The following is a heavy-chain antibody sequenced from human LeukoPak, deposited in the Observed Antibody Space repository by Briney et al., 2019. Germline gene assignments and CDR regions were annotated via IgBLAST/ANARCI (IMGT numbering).Heavy chain of an antibody. D-gene: IGHD1-1*01. CDR2: IKEDGTDT. CDR1: GFTFSLHY. CDR3: ARHRYFYFDL. Sequence: GGSLRLSCAASGFTFSLHYVGWVRQTPGKGLEWVANIKEDGTDTFYVDFVKGRFTISKDNAKNSVYPQMSSLRAEDTAVYYCARHRYFYFDLWGQGTLVTVSS. J-gene: IGHJ4*02. V-gene: IGHV3-7*01.